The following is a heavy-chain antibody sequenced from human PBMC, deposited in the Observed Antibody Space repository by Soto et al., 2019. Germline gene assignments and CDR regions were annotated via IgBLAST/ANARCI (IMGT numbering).Heavy chain of an antibody. Sequence: PSETLSLTCTVSGGSISSYYWSWIRQPPGKGLEWIGYIYYSGSTNYNPSLKSRVTISVDTSKNQFSLKLSSVTAADTAVYDCARTGRVRLWSGYGNWFDPWGQGTLVTVSS. CDR1: GGSISSYY. CDR2: IYYSGST. CDR3: ARTGRVRLWSGYGNWFDP. J-gene: IGHJ5*02. D-gene: IGHD3-3*01. V-gene: IGHV4-59*01.